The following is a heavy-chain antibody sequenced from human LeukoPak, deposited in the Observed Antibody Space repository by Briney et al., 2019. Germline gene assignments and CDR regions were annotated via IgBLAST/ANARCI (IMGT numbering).Heavy chain of an antibody. CDR1: GFTFSSYG. J-gene: IGHJ1*01. V-gene: IGHV3-30*18. CDR3: AKGGLGNCSSTSCYPSEYFQH. CDR2: ISYDGSNK. Sequence: PGGSLRLSCAASGFTFSSYGMHWVRQAPGKGLEWVAVISYDGSNKYYADSVKGRFTISRDNSKNTLYLQMNSLRAEDTAVYYCAKGGLGNCSSTSCYPSEYFQHWGQGTLVTVSS. D-gene: IGHD2-2*01.